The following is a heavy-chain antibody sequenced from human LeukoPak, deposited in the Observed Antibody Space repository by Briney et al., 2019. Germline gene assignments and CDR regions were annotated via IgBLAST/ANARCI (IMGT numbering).Heavy chain of an antibody. V-gene: IGHV4-59*08. CDR2: ISDIGSI. D-gene: IGHD4-17*01. Sequence: SETLSLTCTVSGSSISSYYWSWIRQPPGKGLEWIAYISDIGSINYNPSLKGRVTISLDTSKNQFSLKLSSVTAADTAVYYCARGPTTKYFDSGGQGTLVTVSS. J-gene: IGHJ4*02. CDR3: ARGPTTKYFDS. CDR1: GSSISSYY.